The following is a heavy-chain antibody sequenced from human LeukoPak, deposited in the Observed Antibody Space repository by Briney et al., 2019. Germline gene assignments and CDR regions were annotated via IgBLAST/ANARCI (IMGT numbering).Heavy chain of an antibody. CDR2: MNPNSGNT. J-gene: IGHJ4*02. CDR3: TRSVRNGHIDY. V-gene: IGHV1-8*01. Sequence: ASVKVSCKASGYTFTSYDINWVRQATGQGLEWMGWMNPNSGNTGYAQKFQGRATMTRNTSISTAYMELSSLRFEDTAVYYCTRSVRNGHIDYWGQGTLVTVSS. D-gene: IGHD2-21*01. CDR1: GYTFTSYD.